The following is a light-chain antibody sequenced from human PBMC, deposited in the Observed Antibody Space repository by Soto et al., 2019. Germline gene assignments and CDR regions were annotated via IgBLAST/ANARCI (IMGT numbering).Light chain of an antibody. J-gene: IGKJ1*01. V-gene: IGKV3-15*01. Sequence: EIVLTQSPATLSVSPGERATLPCRASQSVSSNLAWYQQKPGQAPRLLIYGASTRATGIPARFSGSGSVTEFTLTISSLQSEDFAVYYCQQYNNWPQTFGQGTKVDIK. CDR1: QSVSSN. CDR2: GAS. CDR3: QQYNNWPQT.